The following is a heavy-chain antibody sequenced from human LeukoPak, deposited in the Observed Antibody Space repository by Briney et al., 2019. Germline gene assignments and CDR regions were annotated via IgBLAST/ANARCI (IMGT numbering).Heavy chain of an antibody. CDR3: AKPSAVCGEGCYTYGESLHV. CDR2: ISSSGSTI. CDR1: GFTFSSYE. V-gene: IGHV3-48*03. J-gene: IGHJ3*01. D-gene: IGHD2-2*02. Sequence: GGSLRLSCAASGFTFSSYEMNWVRQAPGKGLEWVSYISSSGSTIYYADSVEGRFTISRDNIKNSLFLQMKSLRSEDAALYYCAKPSAVCGEGCYTYGESLHVWGRGTMVIVSA.